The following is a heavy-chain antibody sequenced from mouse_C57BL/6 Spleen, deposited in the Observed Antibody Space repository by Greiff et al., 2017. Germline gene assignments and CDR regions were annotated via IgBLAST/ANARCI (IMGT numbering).Heavy chain of an antibody. D-gene: IGHD2-1*01. V-gene: IGHV5-4*01. CDR2: ISDGGSYT. Sequence: DVMLVESGGGLVKPGGSLKLSCAASGFTFSSYAMSWVRQTPEKRLEWVATISDGGSYTYYPDNVKGRFTISRDNAKNNLYLQMSHLKSEDTAMYYCARDPDYDNYGWYFDVWGTGTTVTVSS. CDR1: GFTFSSYA. J-gene: IGHJ1*03. CDR3: ARDPDYDNYGWYFDV.